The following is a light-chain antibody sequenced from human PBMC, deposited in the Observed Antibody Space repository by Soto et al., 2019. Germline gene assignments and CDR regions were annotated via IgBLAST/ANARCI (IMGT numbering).Light chain of an antibody. CDR3: MQATQIPPT. CDR1: QSLVHSAGNTS. V-gene: IGKV2-24*01. CDR2: KTS. Sequence: DLVMTQTPLSLPVSLGQPASISCRSSQSLVHSAGNTSLSWLQQRPDQPPRLLIYKTSNRFSGVPDRFSGSGAGTDFTLKISRVEAEDVGVYYCMQATQIPPTFGQGTKLEIK. J-gene: IGKJ2*01.